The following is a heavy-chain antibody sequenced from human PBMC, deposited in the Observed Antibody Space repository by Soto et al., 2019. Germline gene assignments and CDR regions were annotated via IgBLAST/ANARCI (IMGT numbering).Heavy chain of an antibody. Sequence: QVQLQESGPGLVKPSATLSLTCTVSGGSIKTHHWSWSRHAPGKGLKWIGYVHYTGSTRYNPSFTSRLTISVDTSKTQFSLKLTSVSAADTAVDYCARIYGGSTGVWGQGTPVTVSS. J-gene: IGHJ1*01. CDR3: ARIYGGSTGV. CDR1: GGSIKTHH. CDR2: VHYTGST. D-gene: IGHD5-12*01. V-gene: IGHV4-59*11.